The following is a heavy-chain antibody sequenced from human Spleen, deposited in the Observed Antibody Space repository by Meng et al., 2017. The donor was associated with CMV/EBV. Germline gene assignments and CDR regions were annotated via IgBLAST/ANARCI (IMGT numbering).Heavy chain of an antibody. J-gene: IGHJ6*02. D-gene: IGHD3-10*01. Sequence: SVKVSCKASGGTFSSYTISWVRQAPGQGLEWMGRIIPILGIANYAQKFQGRVTITADKSTTTAHLELRRLKFDDTAVYYCARTGSMIRGVLARRPLDFDHYGMDVWGQGTSVTVSS. CDR1: GGTFSSYT. CDR2: IIPILGIA. V-gene: IGHV1-69*02. CDR3: ARTGSMIRGVLARRPLDFDHYGMDV.